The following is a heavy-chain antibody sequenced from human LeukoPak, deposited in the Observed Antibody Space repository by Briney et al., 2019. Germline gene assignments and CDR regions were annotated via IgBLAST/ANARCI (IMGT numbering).Heavy chain of an antibody. J-gene: IGHJ4*02. CDR2: INYSGST. D-gene: IGHD1/OR15-1a*01. CDR3: ARELTGTTTFDH. CDR1: GGSFSAYY. Sequence: SETLSLTCAVYGGSFSAYYWSWIRQPPGKGLEWIGEINYSGSTKYLPSLKSRVIISVDTSKNQFSLTLSSVTAADTAVYYCARELTGTTTFDHWGQGTLVTVSS. V-gene: IGHV4-34*01.